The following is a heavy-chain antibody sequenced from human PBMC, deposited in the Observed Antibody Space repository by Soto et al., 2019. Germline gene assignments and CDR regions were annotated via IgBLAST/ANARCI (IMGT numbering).Heavy chain of an antibody. D-gene: IGHD3-3*01. CDR3: ARGERFMDLLLDW. Sequence: QVQLMQSGAEMKKPGASVNVSCKSSGYSFSSYYIHWVRQAPGQGLEWMGVINPSGDDTSYAQKFQGRVTMTREMSTSTVYMELSSLTSAYAAVYYCARGERFMDLLLDWWGQGTLVTVSS. J-gene: IGHJ4*02. CDR2: INPSGDDT. CDR1: GYSFSSYY. V-gene: IGHV1-46*03.